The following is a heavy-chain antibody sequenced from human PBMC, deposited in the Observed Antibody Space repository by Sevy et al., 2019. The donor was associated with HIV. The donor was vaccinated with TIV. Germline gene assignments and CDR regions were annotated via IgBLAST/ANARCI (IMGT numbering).Heavy chain of an antibody. CDR2: IWFDGSIR. V-gene: IGHV3-30-3*01. D-gene: IGHD4-17*01. CDR3: TREDSPRGLRAFDI. CDR1: GFTFSCYS. J-gene: IGHJ3*02. Sequence: GGSLRLSCEASGFTFSCYSMHWVRQAPGKGLEWVTSIWFDGSIRYYTDSVKGRFTISRDNSKNTLYLQMDSLRVEDTAVYYCTREDSPRGLRAFDIWGQGTVVTVSS.